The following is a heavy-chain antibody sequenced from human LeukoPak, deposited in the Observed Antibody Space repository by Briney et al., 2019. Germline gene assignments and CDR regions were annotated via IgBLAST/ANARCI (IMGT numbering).Heavy chain of an antibody. D-gene: IGHD4-17*01. CDR2: ISGSGDNT. CDR1: GFTDG. J-gene: IGHJ3*02. Sequence: GGSLRLSCAASGFTDGMSWVRQAPGKGLEWVSAISGSGDNTFYADSVKGRFTISRDNSKYTLFLQMNSLRAEDTAVYYCARDPNGDYIGAFDMWGPGTMVAVSS. V-gene: IGHV3-23*01. CDR3: ARDPNGDYIGAFDM.